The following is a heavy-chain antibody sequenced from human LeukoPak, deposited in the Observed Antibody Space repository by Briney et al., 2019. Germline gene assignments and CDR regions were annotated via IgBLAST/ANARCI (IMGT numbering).Heavy chain of an antibody. CDR2: IYYSGST. D-gene: IGHD3-10*01. CDR3: ARDKVRGVIGSNWFDP. J-gene: IGHJ5*02. V-gene: IGHV4-59*12. CDR1: GGSISSYY. Sequence: SETLSLTCTVSGGSISSYYWSWIRQPPGKGLEWIGSIYYSGSTYYNPSLKSRVTISVDTSKNQFSLKLSSVTAADTAVYYCARDKVRGVIGSNWFDPWGQGTLVTVSS.